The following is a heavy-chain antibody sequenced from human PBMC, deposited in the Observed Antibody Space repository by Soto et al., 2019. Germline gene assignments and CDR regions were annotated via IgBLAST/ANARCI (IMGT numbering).Heavy chain of an antibody. CDR2: IYHSGST. CDR1: GGSKNSGGYS. CDR3: ARAGGLGAVAVDY. V-gene: IGHV4-30-2*01. J-gene: IGHJ4*02. Sequence: QLQLQESGSGLVKPSQTLSLTCAVSGGSKNSGGYSWSWIRQPPGKGLEWIGYIYHSGSTYYNPSLKSRVTISVDRSKNQFSLKLSSVTAADTAVYYCARAGGLGAVAVDYWGQGTLVTVSS. D-gene: IGHD6-19*01.